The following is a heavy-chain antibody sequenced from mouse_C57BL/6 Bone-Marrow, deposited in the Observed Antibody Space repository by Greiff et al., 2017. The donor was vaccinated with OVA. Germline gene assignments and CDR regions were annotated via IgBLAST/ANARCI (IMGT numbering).Heavy chain of an antibody. J-gene: IGHJ3*01. V-gene: IGHV1-69*01. CDR3: ARIGYYGSSYGFAY. CDR2: IDPSGSYT. Sequence: QVQLQQPGAELVMPGASVKLSCKASGYTFTSYWMHWVKQRPGQGLEWIGEIDPSGSYTNYNQKFKGKSTLTVDKSSSTAYMQLSSLTSEDSAVYYCARIGYYGSSYGFAYWGQGTLVTVSA. CDR1: GYTFTSYW. D-gene: IGHD1-1*01.